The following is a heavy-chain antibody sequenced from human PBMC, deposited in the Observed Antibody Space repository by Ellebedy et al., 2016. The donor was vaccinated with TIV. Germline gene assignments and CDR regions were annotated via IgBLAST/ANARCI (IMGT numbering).Heavy chain of an antibody. CDR1: GFAFSEFW. Sequence: GESLKISCATSGFAFSEFWMHWVRQAPGKGLVWVSRVNSDGTNTMYADSVKGRFTVSRDNAKNTLNLQMYSLRVEDTGVYYCAKSLTTEPHGIVADYWGQGTLVTVSS. CDR2: VNSDGTNT. CDR3: AKSLTTEPHGIVADY. J-gene: IGHJ4*02. V-gene: IGHV3-74*03. D-gene: IGHD5-12*01.